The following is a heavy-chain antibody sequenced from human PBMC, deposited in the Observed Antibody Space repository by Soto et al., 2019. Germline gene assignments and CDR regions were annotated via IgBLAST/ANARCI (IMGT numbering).Heavy chain of an antibody. CDR1: GYTFSDYA. CDR2: ISASTRNT. CDR3: VRCYCSVGSCYACWHFDL. J-gene: IGHJ2*01. V-gene: IGHV1-18*01. Sequence: QVQLLQSGGEVKKPGASVKVSCQASGYTFSDYAISWVRQAPGQGLEWMGWISASTRNTDQAQNVQGRVIMTLDTSTNTAYMELRSLRSDDTAVYYCVRCYCSVGSCYACWHFDLWGRGTLVTVSS. D-gene: IGHD2-15*01.